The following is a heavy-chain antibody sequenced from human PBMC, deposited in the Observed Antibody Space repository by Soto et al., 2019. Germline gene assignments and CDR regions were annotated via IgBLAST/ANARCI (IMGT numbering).Heavy chain of an antibody. V-gene: IGHV2-5*02. CDR2: IYWDDDK. CDR1: GFSLSTSGVG. D-gene: IGHD2-15*01. J-gene: IGHJ4*02. Sequence: QITLKESGPTLVKPTQTLTLTCTFSGFSLSTSGVGVGWIRQPPGKALECLALIYWDDDKRYSPSLKSRLSVTKDXXKXQXGLTMTNMDPVDTGTYYCAHRLCDSSCYWDVGFFDYWGQGTLVTVSS. CDR3: AHRLCDSSCYWDVGFFDY.